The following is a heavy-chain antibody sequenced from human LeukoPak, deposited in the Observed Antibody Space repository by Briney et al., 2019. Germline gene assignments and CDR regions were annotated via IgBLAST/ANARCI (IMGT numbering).Heavy chain of an antibody. D-gene: IGHD2-15*01. CDR2: IIPIFGTA. Sequence: ASVKVSCKASGGTFSSYAISWVRQAPGQGLEWMGGIIPIFGTANYAQKFQGRVTITTDESTSTAYMELSSLRSEDTAVYYCASNIVVLDAFDIWGQGTMVTVSS. CDR1: GGTFSSYA. J-gene: IGHJ3*02. V-gene: IGHV1-69*05. CDR3: ASNIVVLDAFDI.